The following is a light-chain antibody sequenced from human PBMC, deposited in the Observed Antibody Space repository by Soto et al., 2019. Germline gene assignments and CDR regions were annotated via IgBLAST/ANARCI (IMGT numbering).Light chain of an antibody. V-gene: IGKV1-9*01. CDR3: QQLNSYPRIT. CDR1: QGISSY. J-gene: IGKJ5*01. Sequence: DIELTQSPSFLSASVGDRVTITCRASQGISSYLAWYQQKPGKAPKLLIYAASTLQSGVPSSFSGSGSGTEFTLTISSLQPEDFATYYCQQLNSYPRITFGQGTRLEI. CDR2: AAS.